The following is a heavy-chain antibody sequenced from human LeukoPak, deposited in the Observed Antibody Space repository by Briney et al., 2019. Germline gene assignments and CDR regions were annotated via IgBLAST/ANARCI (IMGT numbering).Heavy chain of an antibody. J-gene: IGHJ4*02. CDR1: GGSISSYY. CDR3: ARVLPSGYSDY. Sequence: PSETLSLTCTVSGGSISSYYWSWIRQPPGKGLVWLGYIYSSGSTNYNPSLKSRVTISVDTSTNQFSLKLSSVTAADTAVYYCARVLPSGYSDYWGQGTLVTVSS. D-gene: IGHD2-15*01. V-gene: IGHV4-59*01. CDR2: IYSSGST.